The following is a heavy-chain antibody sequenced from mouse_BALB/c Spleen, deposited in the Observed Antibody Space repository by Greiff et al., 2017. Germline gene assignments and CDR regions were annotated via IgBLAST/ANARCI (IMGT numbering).Heavy chain of an antibody. CDR2: IHYSGST. CDR1: GYSITSGYS. J-gene: IGHJ3*01. V-gene: IGHV3-1*02. Sequence: DVKLQESGPDLVKPSQSLSLTCTVTGYSITSGYSWHWIRQFPGNKLEWMGYIHYSGSTNYNPSLKSRISITRDTSKNQFFLQLNSVTTEDTATYYCAREENDYAWFAYWGQGTLVTVSA. CDR3: AREENDYAWFAY. D-gene: IGHD2-4*01.